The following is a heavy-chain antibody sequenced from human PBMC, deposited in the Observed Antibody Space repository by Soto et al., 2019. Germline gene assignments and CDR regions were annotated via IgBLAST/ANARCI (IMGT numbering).Heavy chain of an antibody. V-gene: IGHV4-59*08. CDR2: IYYSGST. CDR3: ARHQIHPEYYDFWSGYHKNYYYYYMDV. D-gene: IGHD3-3*01. CDR1: GGSISSYY. Sequence: SETLSLTCTVSGGSISSYYWSWIRQPPGKGLEWIGYIYYSGSTNYNPSLKSRVTISVDTSKNQFSLKLSSVTAADTAVYYCARHQIHPEYYDFWSGYHKNYYYYYMDVWGKGTTVTVSS. J-gene: IGHJ6*03.